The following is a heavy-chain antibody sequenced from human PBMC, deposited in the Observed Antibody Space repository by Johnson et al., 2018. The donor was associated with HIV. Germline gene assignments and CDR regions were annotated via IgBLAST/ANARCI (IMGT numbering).Heavy chain of an antibody. CDR2: ISYDGTNK. V-gene: IGHV3-30*18. J-gene: IGHJ3*02. D-gene: IGHD2/OR15-2a*01. Sequence: QVQLVESGGGVVQPGRSLRLSCAASGFTFSSYGMHWVRQAPGKGLEWVTVISYDGTNKYYADSVKGRFTISRDNSKNTLYLQMNSLRAEDTAVYYCAKGQAFRGAFDIWGQGTMVIVSS. CDR1: GFTFSSYG. CDR3: AKGQAFRGAFDI.